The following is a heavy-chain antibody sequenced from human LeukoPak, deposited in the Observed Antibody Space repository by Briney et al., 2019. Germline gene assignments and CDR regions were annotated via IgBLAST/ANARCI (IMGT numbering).Heavy chain of an antibody. J-gene: IGHJ4*02. D-gene: IGHD4-17*01. Sequence: ASVKVSCKASGYTFTGYYMHWVRQAPGQGLEWMGWISAYNGNTNYAQKLQGRVTMTTDTSTSTAYMELRSLRSDDTAVYYCARKIGDYLYYFDYWGQGTLVTVSS. CDR1: GYTFTGYY. CDR2: ISAYNGNT. V-gene: IGHV1-18*04. CDR3: ARKIGDYLYYFDY.